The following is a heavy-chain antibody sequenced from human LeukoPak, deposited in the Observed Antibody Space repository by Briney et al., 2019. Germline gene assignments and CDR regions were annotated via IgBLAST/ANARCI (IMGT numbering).Heavy chain of an antibody. CDR2: IYYSGST. Sequence: SETLSLTCTVSGGSINSYYWSWIRQPPGKGLEWIGYIYYSGSTNYNPSLKSRVTISVDTSKNQFSLKVSSVTAADMAVYYCARVVLDSYYGMDVWGQGTLVTVSS. CDR3: ARVVLDSYYGMDV. D-gene: IGHD2-8*02. J-gene: IGHJ6*02. CDR1: GGSINSYY. V-gene: IGHV4-59*01.